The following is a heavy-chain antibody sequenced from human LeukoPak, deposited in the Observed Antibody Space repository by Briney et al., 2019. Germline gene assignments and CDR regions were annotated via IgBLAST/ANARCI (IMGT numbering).Heavy chain of an antibody. CDR2: IKQDGSEK. V-gene: IGHV3-7*01. D-gene: IGHD3-10*01. CDR3: AREGPWFGELLALDY. J-gene: IGHJ4*02. CDR1: GFTFSSYA. Sequence: GGSLRLSCAASGFTFSSYAMSWVRQAPGKGLELVANIKQDGSEKYYVDSVKGRFTISRDNAKNSLYLQMNSLRAEDTAVYYCAREGPWFGELLALDYWGQGTLVTVSS.